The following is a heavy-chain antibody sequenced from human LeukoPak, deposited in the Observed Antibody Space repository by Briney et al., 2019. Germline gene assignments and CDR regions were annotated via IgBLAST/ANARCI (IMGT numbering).Heavy chain of an antibody. CDR3: ARDGGYSGYDSPYYFDY. Sequence: SETLSLTCAVYGGSFSGYYWSWIRQPPGKGLEWIGEINHSGSTNYNPSLKSRVTISVDTSKNQFSLKLSSVTAADTAVYYCARDGGYSGYDSPYYFDYWGQGTLVTVSS. CDR2: INHSGST. CDR1: GGSFSGYY. D-gene: IGHD5-12*01. J-gene: IGHJ4*02. V-gene: IGHV4-34*01.